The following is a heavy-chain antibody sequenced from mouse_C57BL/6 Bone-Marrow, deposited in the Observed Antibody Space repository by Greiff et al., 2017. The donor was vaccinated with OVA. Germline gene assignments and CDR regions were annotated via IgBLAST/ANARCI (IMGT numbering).Heavy chain of an antibody. V-gene: IGHV14-3*01. Sequence: EVKLQESVAELVRPGASVKLSCTASGFNIKNTYMHWVKQRPEQGLEWIGRIDPANGNTKYAPKFQGKATITADTSSNTAYLQLSSLTSEDTAIYYCASNYYAYYSNHFDYWGQGTTLTVSS. CDR1: GFNIKNTY. D-gene: IGHD2-5*01. J-gene: IGHJ2*01. CDR3: ASNYYAYYSNHFDY. CDR2: IDPANGNT.